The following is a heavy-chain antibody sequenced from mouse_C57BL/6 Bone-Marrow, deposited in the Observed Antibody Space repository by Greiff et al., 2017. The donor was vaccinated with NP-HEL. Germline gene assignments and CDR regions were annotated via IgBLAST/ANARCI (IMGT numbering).Heavy chain of an antibody. J-gene: IGHJ2*01. CDR3: TTDDYYGSSSFDY. CDR1: GFTIKDYY. Sequence: EVQLQQSGAELVRPGASVKLSCTASGFTIKDYYMHWVKQRPEQGLEWIGRIDPEDGDTEYAPKFQGQATMTADTTSNTAYLQLSSLTAEDTDVYYRTTDDYYGSSSFDYWGQGTTLTVSS. D-gene: IGHD1-1*01. CDR2: IDPEDGDT. V-gene: IGHV14-1*01.